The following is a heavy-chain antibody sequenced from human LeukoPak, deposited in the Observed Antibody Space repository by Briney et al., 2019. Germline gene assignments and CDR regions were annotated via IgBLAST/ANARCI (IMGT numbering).Heavy chain of an antibody. D-gene: IGHD4/OR15-4a*01. CDR2: IRYDGSNK. J-gene: IGHJ4*02. V-gene: IGHV3-30*02. CDR3: ARANNFDY. Sequence: GGFLRLSCAASGFTFSSYGMHWVHQAPGKGLEWVAFIRYDGSNKYYADSVKGRFTISRDNSKNTLYLQMSSLRAEDTAVYYCARANNFDYWGQGTLVTVSS. CDR1: GFTFSSYG.